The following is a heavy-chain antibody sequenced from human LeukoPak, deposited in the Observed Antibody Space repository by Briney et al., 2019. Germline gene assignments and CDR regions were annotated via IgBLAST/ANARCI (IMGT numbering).Heavy chain of an antibody. CDR1: GFTFSDYY. Sequence: GGSLRLSCAASGFTFSDYYMSWIRQAPGKGLEWVSYISSSGSTIYYADSVKGRFTISRDNAKNSLYLQMNSLRAEDTAVYYCARVSIFGVVSLYFDYWGQGTLVTASS. CDR2: ISSSGSTI. CDR3: ARVSIFGVVSLYFDY. D-gene: IGHD3-3*01. V-gene: IGHV3-11*04. J-gene: IGHJ4*02.